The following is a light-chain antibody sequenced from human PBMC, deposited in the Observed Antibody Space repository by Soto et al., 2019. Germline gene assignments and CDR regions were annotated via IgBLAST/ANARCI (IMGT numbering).Light chain of an antibody. CDR2: EVT. Sequence: QSVLTQPASVSGSPGQSITISCTGTSSDVGGYNYVSWYQQHPGKAPKVLIYEVTNRPSGVSNRFSGSKSGNMASLTISGLQAEDEADYYCSSYTSSLYVFGTGTKVTVL. V-gene: IGLV2-14*01. CDR3: SSYTSSLYV. CDR1: SSDVGGYNY. J-gene: IGLJ1*01.